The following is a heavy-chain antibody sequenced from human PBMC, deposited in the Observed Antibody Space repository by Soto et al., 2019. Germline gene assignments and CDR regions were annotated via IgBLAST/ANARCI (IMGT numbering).Heavy chain of an antibody. CDR2: VKSKVDGGSI. J-gene: IGHJ4*02. V-gene: IGHV3-15*07. CDR1: GFTFNGAW. D-gene: IGHD3-16*01. Sequence: EVQLVESGGGLVEPGGSLRLSCAASGFTFNGAWMNWVRQAPGKGLEWVGGVKSKVDGGSIDYAAPVRGRFTISRDDSRNTVDLQMNNLSAEDSAMYYCSADLPDWGAYAFDYWGQGTLVTVSS. CDR3: SADLPDWGAYAFDY.